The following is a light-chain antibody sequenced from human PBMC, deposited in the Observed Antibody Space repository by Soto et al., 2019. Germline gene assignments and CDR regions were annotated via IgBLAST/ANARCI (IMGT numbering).Light chain of an antibody. CDR3: QQSYNTPYT. V-gene: IGKV1-39*01. Sequence: DIQMTQSPSSLSASVGDRVTITCRASQSITSYLNWYQQQPGKAPKLLIYASSRSQSVVPSRFSGSESGRDLTLTSSSLLPEDFATYYCQQSYNTPYTFGQGNKLEIK. CDR1: QSITSY. CDR2: ASS. J-gene: IGKJ2*01.